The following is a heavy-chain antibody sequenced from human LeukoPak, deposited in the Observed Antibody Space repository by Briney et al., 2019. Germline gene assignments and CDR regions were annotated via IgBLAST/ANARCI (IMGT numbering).Heavy chain of an antibody. J-gene: IGHJ4*02. CDR3: ARHRGYYDSSSYYY. D-gene: IGHD3-22*01. CDR1: GGSISSSNYY. CDR2: IHYSGST. Sequence: PSETLSLTCTVSGGSISSSNYYWGWIRQPPGKGLEWIGSIHYSGSTYYNPSLKSRVTVSVDTPKNQFSLKLSSVTAADTAVYYCARHRGYYDSSSYYYWGQGTLVTVSS. V-gene: IGHV4-39*01.